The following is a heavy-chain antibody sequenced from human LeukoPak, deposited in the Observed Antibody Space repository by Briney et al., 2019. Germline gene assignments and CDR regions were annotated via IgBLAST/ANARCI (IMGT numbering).Heavy chain of an antibody. V-gene: IGHV3-23*01. CDR2: IGARGDVT. D-gene: IGHD1-26*01. Sequence: PWGSLRLSCTVSGFAFSGYAMSWVRQASGKGPEWVSSIGARGDVTYSADSVKGRFTISRDNSKRTLFLQMNSLRAEDTAVYYCAKVHYTASFPGSFPGRNYFDSWGQGSLVTVSS. CDR3: AKVHYTASFPGSFPGRNYFDS. CDR1: GFAFSGYA. J-gene: IGHJ4*02.